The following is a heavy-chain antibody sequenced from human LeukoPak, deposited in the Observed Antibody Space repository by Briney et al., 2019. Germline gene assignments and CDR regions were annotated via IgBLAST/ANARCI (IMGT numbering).Heavy chain of an antibody. J-gene: IGHJ4*02. Sequence: GGSLRLSCTVSGFNFRDYYMSWIRQAPGMGLEWVSYITASGRSTYVADSLKDRFTISRDNANRSLYLHMTDLRVEDTATYFCERGRDGYKYWGLGTLVTVST. CDR3: ERGRDGYKY. V-gene: IGHV3-11*01. CDR1: GFNFRDYY. CDR2: ITASGRST. D-gene: IGHD5-24*01.